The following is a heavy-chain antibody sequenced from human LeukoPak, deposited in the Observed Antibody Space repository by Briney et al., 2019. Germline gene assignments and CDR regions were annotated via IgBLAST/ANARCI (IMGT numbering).Heavy chain of an antibody. CDR2: IYYSGST. V-gene: IGHV4-30-4*08. CDR3: ASTNCSSASCYGANWFDP. CDR1: GGSISSGDYY. D-gene: IGHD2-2*01. Sequence: SRTLSLTCTVSGGSISSGDYYWSWIRQPPGKGLEWIGYIYYSGSTFHYNPSLKSRVNISVDTSKNQFSLRLSSVTAVDTAVYYCASTNCSSASCYGANWFDPWGQGTLVTVSS. J-gene: IGHJ5*02.